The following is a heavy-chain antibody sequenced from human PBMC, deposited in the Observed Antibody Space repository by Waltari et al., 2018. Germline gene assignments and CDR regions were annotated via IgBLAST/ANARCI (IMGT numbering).Heavy chain of an antibody. J-gene: IGHJ4*02. Sequence: QLQLQESGPGLVKPSETLSLTCTVSGGSISSISYYWGWIRQPPGKGLEWLGSIYYSGSTYYNPSLKSRVTISVDTSKNQFSLKLSSVTAADTAVYYCARHEVVVTTIFDYWGQGTLVTVSS. CDR1: GGSISSISYY. V-gene: IGHV4-39*01. CDR2: IYYSGST. CDR3: ARHEVVVTTIFDY. D-gene: IGHD3-22*01.